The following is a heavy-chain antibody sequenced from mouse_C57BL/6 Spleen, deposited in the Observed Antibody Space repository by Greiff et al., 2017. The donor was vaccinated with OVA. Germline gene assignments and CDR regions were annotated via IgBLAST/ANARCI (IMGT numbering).Heavy chain of an antibody. J-gene: IGHJ2*01. D-gene: IGHD3-2*02. CDR2: ISSGGSYT. CDR1: GFTFSSYG. CDR3: ARQGRTAQATNYFDY. V-gene: IGHV5-6*01. Sequence: EVQLVESGGDLVKPGGSLKLSCAASGFTFSSYGMSWVRQTPDKRLEWVATISSGGSYTYYPDSVKGRFTISRDNAKNTLYLQMSSLKSEDTAMYYCARQGRTAQATNYFDYWGQGTTLTVSS.